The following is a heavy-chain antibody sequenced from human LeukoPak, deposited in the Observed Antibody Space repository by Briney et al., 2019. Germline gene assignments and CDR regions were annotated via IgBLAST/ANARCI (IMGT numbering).Heavy chain of an antibody. Sequence: ASVKVSCKSSGYTFNAYFIHWMRQAPGRGLEWMAWINPKNDNTRYAQKFQGRVTLTRDTSISTLYMDLSGLTSDDTAVYYCARGPSSGDFDFWGQGTLVTVSS. CDR3: ARGPSSGDFDF. D-gene: IGHD4-17*01. J-gene: IGHJ4*02. CDR2: INPKNDNT. CDR1: GYTFNAYF. V-gene: IGHV1-2*02.